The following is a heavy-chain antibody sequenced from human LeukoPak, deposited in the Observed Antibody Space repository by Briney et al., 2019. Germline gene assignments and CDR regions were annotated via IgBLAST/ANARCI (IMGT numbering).Heavy chain of an antibody. Sequence: ASVKLSCTASGYTFTSYDINWVRQASGQGLEWMGWMNPNTGNTGYAQTFQGRVTITRNTSISTAYMDLSSLRSEDTAVYYYAITHSGYALSYYYYYMDVWGKGTTATVSS. CDR3: AITHSGYALSYYYYYMDV. J-gene: IGHJ6*03. CDR1: GYTFTSYD. D-gene: IGHD5-12*01. V-gene: IGHV1-8*03. CDR2: MNPNTGNT.